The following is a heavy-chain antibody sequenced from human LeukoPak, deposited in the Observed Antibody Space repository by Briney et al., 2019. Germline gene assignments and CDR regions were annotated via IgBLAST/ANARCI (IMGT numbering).Heavy chain of an antibody. Sequence: SVKVSCKAPGGTFSSYAISWVRQAPGQGLEWMGGIIPIFGTANYAQKFQGRVTITADESTSTAYMELSSLRSEDTAVYYCARGHYDSSGYFDYWGQGTLVTVSS. J-gene: IGHJ4*02. CDR2: IIPIFGTA. CDR3: ARGHYDSSGYFDY. V-gene: IGHV1-69*01. CDR1: GGTFSSYA. D-gene: IGHD3-22*01.